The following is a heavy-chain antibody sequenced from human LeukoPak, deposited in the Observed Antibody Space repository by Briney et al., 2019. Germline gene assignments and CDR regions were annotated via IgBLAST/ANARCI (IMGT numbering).Heavy chain of an antibody. CDR3: ASLKVPGHFDY. CDR1: GGSFSGYY. CDR2: INHSGST. D-gene: IGHD2/OR15-2a*01. Sequence: SETLSLTCAVYGGSFSGYYWSWIRQPPGKGLEWIGEINHSGSTNYSPSLKNRVTISVDTSKNQFSLKVMSLTAADTAVYYCASLKVPGHFDYWGQGTLVTLSS. V-gene: IGHV4-34*01. J-gene: IGHJ4*02.